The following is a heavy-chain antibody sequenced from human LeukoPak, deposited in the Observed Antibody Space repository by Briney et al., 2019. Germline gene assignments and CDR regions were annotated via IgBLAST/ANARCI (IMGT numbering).Heavy chain of an antibody. CDR2: ISYDGSNK. D-gene: IGHD3-10*01. CDR1: GFTFSSYG. J-gene: IGHJ4*02. V-gene: IGHV3-30*18. Sequence: GRSLRLSCAASGFTFSSYGMHWVRQAPGKGLEWVAVISYDGSNKYYADSVKGRFTISRDNSKNTLYLQMNSLRAEDTAVYYCAKELSGRFDYWGQGTLVTVSS. CDR3: AKELSGRFDY.